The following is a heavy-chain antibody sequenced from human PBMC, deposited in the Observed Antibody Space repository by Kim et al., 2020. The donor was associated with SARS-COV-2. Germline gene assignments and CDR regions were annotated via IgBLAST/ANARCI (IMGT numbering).Heavy chain of an antibody. V-gene: IGHV1-69*13. CDR2: IIPIFNTA. CDR3: AREGARGDTAMVTFDY. D-gene: IGHD5-18*01. J-gene: IGHJ4*02. Sequence: SVKVSCKASGGTFSSYAISWVRQAPGQGLEWMGGIIPIFNTANYAQKFQGRVTITADESTSTAYMELSSLRSEDTAVYYCAREGARGDTAMVTFDYWGQGTLVTVSS. CDR1: GGTFSSYA.